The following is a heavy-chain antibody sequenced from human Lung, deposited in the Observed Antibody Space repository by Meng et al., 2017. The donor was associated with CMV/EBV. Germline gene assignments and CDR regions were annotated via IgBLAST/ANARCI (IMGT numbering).Heavy chain of an antibody. CDR1: GGSIGTGDFY. CDR3: ARGYCTDGECYRQGDAFDP. Sequence: LRLSCAVSGGSIGTGDFYWTWIRQPPGRGLEWIGYIHDIGTTYYNPSLKSRLTISKDTSKNQFSLILASVTAADTAVYFCARGYCTDGECYRQGDAFDPWGQGTLVTGYS. D-gene: IGHD2-8*01. J-gene: IGHJ5*02. V-gene: IGHV4-30-4*08. CDR2: IHDIGTT.